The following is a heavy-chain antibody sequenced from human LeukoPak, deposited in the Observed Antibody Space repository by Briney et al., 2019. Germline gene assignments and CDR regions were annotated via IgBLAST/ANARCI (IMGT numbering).Heavy chain of an antibody. D-gene: IGHD2-15*01. CDR2: ISGSGST. CDR1: GFTFSSYA. Sequence: GGSLRLSCAASGFTFSSYAMSWVRQAPGKGLEWVSAISGSGSTYYADSVKGRFTISRDNSKNTLYLQMNSLRAQDTAVYYCAKSSHGWYFDYWGQGTLVTASS. J-gene: IGHJ4*02. V-gene: IGHV3-23*01. CDR3: AKSSHGWYFDY.